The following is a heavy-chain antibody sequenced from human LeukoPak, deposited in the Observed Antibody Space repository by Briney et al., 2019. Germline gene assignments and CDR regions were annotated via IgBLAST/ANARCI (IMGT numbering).Heavy chain of an antibody. D-gene: IGHD5-18*01. J-gene: IGHJ4*02. V-gene: IGHV3-48*02. CDR2: IRSSSSTI. Sequence: GGSLRLSCAASGFTFSSYSMNWGRQAPGKGLECVAYIRSSSSTIYYADSVTGRFTISRDNAKNSLYLQMNSLRDEDTAVYYCARAGTAMVTTFDQWGQGTLVTVSS. CDR3: ARAGTAMVTTFDQ. CDR1: GFTFSSYS.